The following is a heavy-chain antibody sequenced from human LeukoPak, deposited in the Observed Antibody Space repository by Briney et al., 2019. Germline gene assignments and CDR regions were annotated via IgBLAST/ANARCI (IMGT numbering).Heavy chain of an antibody. Sequence: GASVKVSCKASGYTFTSYTISWVRQAPGQGLEWMGGIIPLFGTPDYAQKFQGRVTITADKSTSTAYMELSSLRSEDTAVYYCASATLRCSGGSCYEMDVWGKGTTVTVSS. CDR2: IIPLFGTP. CDR1: GYTFTSYT. J-gene: IGHJ6*04. D-gene: IGHD2-15*01. CDR3: ASATLRCSGGSCYEMDV. V-gene: IGHV1-69*06.